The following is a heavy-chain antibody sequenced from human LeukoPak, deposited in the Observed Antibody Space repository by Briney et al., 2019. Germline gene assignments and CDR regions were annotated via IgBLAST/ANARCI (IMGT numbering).Heavy chain of an antibody. D-gene: IGHD4-17*01. V-gene: IGHV3-30*04. CDR2: IIYDGSKQ. CDR3: ARDKFPYVDYAGYFDY. CDR1: ESIFDNYA. J-gene: IGHJ4*02. Sequence: GGSLRLSCVASESIFDNYAMHWVRQAPGKGLEWVAVIIYDGSKQYFGDSVKGRFTISRDSSKGTLYLHMNSLRPEDTAVYYCARDKFPYVDYAGYFDYWGQGTLVSVSS.